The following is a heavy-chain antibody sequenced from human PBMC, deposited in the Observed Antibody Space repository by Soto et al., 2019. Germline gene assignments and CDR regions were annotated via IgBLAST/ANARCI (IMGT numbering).Heavy chain of an antibody. D-gene: IGHD3-10*01. J-gene: IGHJ4*02. CDR3: TRAAWFPYLSFY. V-gene: IGHV3-48*03. CDR1: GFTFSRFE. Sequence: LRLSCAASGFTFSRFELLWVRQAPGKGLEWISYISSSGSTAYYASSVEGRFTISRDNANNSVYLQMDSLRAEDTALYYCTRAAWFPYLSFYWGQGALVTVSS. CDR2: ISSSGSTA.